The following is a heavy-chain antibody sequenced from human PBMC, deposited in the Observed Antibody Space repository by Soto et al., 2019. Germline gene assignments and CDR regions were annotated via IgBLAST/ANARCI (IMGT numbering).Heavy chain of an antibody. CDR2: IYYSGST. V-gene: IGHV4-61*01. Sequence: SETLSLTCTVSGGSVSSGSYYWSWIRQPPGKGLEWIGYIYYSGSTNYNPSLKSQVTISVDTAVYYCARERIMITFGGVIETRDAFDIWGQGTMVTVSS. J-gene: IGHJ3*02. D-gene: IGHD3-16*02. CDR3: AFDI. CDR1: GGSVSSGSYY.